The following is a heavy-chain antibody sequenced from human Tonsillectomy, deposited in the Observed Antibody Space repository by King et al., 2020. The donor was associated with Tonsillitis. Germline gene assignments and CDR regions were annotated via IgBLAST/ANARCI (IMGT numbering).Heavy chain of an antibody. V-gene: IGHV3-49*04. CDR2: IRSKAYGGTT. D-gene: IGHD3-9*01. Sequence: VQLVESGGGLVQPGRSLRLSCTASGFTFGDYAMSWVRQAPGKGLEWVGCIRSKAYGGTTEYAASVKGRFTISRDDSKSIAYLQMNSLKTEDTAVYYCTRGGDYDILTGYYYFDYWGQGTLVTVSS. CDR1: GFTFGDYA. J-gene: IGHJ4*02. CDR3: TRGGDYDILTGYYYFDY.